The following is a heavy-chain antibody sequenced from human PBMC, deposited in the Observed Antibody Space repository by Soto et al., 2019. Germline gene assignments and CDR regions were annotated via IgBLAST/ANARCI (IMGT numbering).Heavy chain of an antibody. D-gene: IGHD5-18*01. CDR1: GFNFSTYY. CDR3: ARETDTSMVDY. J-gene: IGHJ4*02. CDR2: LNPRNGQT. V-gene: IGHV1-8*01. Sequence: QVQLVQSGAEVKKPGASVKVSCQTSGFNFSTYYFNWVRQAAGQGPEWMGWLNPRNGQTGYVQKFRGRVTMTRDTSIAAVYLELSRLTSEYTAIYFCARETDTSMVDYWGQGTLVTVSS.